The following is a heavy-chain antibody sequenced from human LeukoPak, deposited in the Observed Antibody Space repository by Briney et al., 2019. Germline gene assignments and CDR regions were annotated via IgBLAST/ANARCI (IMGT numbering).Heavy chain of an antibody. CDR1: GGSVSSGSYY. CDR3: ARKYYDILTGYYRGYNWFDP. Sequence: SETLSLTCTVSGGSVSSGSYYWSWIRQPPGKGLEWIGYIYYSGSTNHNPSLKSRVTISVDTSKNQFSLKLSSVTAEDTAVYYCARKYYDILTGYYRGYNWFDPWGQGTLVTVSS. D-gene: IGHD3-9*01. V-gene: IGHV4-61*01. CDR2: IYYSGST. J-gene: IGHJ5*02.